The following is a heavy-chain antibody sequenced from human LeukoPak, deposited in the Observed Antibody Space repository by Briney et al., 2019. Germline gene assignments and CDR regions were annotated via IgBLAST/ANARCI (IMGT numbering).Heavy chain of an antibody. J-gene: IGHJ6*02. V-gene: IGHV4-59*08. D-gene: IGHD2-8*01. Sequence: SETLSLTCTVSGGSISSYYWSWIRQPPGKGLEWIGYIYHSGSTNYNPSLKSRVTISVDTSKNQFSLKLSSVTAADTAVYYCARRNGYYYYGMDVWGQGTTVTVSS. CDR3: ARRNGYYYYGMDV. CDR2: IYHSGST. CDR1: GGSISSYY.